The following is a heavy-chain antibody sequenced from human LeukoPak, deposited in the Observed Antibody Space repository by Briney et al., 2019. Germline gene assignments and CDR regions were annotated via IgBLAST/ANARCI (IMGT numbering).Heavy chain of an antibody. J-gene: IGHJ4*02. V-gene: IGHV3-23*01. CDR3: AKEPAGDSGSLGPFDD. CDR1: GFTFSSYA. CDR2: ISGSGGST. Sequence: PGGSLRLSCAASGFTFSSYAMSWVRQAPGKGLEWVSAISGSGGSTYYADSVKGRFTISRDNTKNTLYLQMNSLRAEDTAVYDCAKEPAGDSGSLGPFDDWGQGTLVTVSS. D-gene: IGHD3-10*01.